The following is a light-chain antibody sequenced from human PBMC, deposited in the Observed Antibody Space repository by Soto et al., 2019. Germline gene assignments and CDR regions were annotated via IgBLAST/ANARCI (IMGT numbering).Light chain of an antibody. CDR3: QQYGSSRT. V-gene: IGKV3-20*01. J-gene: IGKJ1*01. CDR2: GAS. CDR1: QSVSSSY. Sequence: ESVLTQSPGTLSLSPGERATLSCRASQSVSSSYLAWYQQKPGQAPRLLIYGASSRATGIPDRFSGSGSGTDFTLTISRLELEEFAVYYCQQYGSSRTFGQGTKEEIK.